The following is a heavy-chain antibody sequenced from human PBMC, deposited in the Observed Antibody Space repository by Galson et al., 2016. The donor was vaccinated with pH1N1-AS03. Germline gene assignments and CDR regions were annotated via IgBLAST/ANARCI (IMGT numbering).Heavy chain of an antibody. CDR2: TYYRSRRKN. Sequence: CAISGDSVSSNSAAWNWIRLSPSRGLEWLGRTYYRSRRKNDYAVSVKSRIIINPDTSKNQFSLQLNSVTPEDTAIYYCAGMQLGALHFWGQGTLVTVSS. CDR3: AGMQLGALHF. D-gene: IGHD1-1*01. CDR1: GDSVSSNSAA. J-gene: IGHJ4*02. V-gene: IGHV6-1*01.